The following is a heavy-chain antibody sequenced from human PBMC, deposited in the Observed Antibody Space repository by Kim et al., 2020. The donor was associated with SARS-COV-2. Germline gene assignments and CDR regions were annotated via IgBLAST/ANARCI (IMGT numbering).Heavy chain of an antibody. CDR3: ATGTWIDFDY. D-gene: IGHD5-12*01. Sequence: ETIYAQKFQGRVTKTEDTSTDTAYMELSSLRSEDTAVYYCATGTWIDFDYWGQGTLVTVSS. V-gene: IGHV1-24*01. J-gene: IGHJ4*02. CDR2: ET.